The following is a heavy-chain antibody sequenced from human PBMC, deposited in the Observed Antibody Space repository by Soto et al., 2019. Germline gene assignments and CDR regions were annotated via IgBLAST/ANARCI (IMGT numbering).Heavy chain of an antibody. CDR1: GFTFINAW. J-gene: IGHJ4*02. Sequence: EVQLVESGGALVKPGGSLRLSCAASGFTFINAWMSWVRQAPGKGLEWVGRIKSKTDGGTTDYAAPVKGRFTISRDDSKNTLYLQMNSLKTEDTAVYYYTTTVIYSGYDWVFDYWGQGTLVTVSS. D-gene: IGHD5-12*01. V-gene: IGHV3-15*02. CDR3: TTTVIYSGYDWVFDY. CDR2: IKSKTDGGTT.